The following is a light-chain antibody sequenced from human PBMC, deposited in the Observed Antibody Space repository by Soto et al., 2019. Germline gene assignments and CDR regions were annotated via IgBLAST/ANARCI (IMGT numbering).Light chain of an antibody. Sequence: DIVLTQSPGTLSLSPGERATLSCRASQSVSSSYLAWYQQKPGQAPRLLIYGASSRATGIPDRFSGSGSGTAFSLTIIRLEPEDFAVYYCQQYGSSPPWTFGQGTKVEIK. CDR1: QSVSSSY. CDR2: GAS. J-gene: IGKJ1*01. CDR3: QQYGSSPPWT. V-gene: IGKV3-20*01.